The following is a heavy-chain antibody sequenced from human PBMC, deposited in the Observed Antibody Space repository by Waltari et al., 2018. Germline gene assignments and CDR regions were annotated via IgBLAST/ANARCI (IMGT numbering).Heavy chain of an antibody. J-gene: IGHJ4*02. CDR3: AKDQGSSGWYGTEGY. D-gene: IGHD6-19*01. CDR1: GFTFSSYA. V-gene: IGHV3-23*01. CDR2: ISGSGGRR. Sequence: EVQLLESGGGLVQPGGSLRLSCAASGFTFSSYAMSWVSQAPGKGLEWVSAISGSGGRRYCADSVKGLLTISRDNSKNTLYLQMNSLRAEDTAVYYCAKDQGSSGWYGTEGYWGQGTLVTVSS.